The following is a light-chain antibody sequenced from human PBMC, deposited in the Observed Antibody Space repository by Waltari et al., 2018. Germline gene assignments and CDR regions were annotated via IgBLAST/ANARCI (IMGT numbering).Light chain of an antibody. V-gene: IGLV1-44*01. CDR3: SAWDDSLNAYV. CDR2: RDN. J-gene: IGLJ1*01. Sequence: QSVLPQPPSASGGPGQRVTISCSGSSSRIGSNTVNWYQQLPGTAPNLLISRDNERPSGVPDRFSGSKSGTSASLAISGLQSDDEADYYCSAWDDSLNAYVFGTGTKVSVL. CDR1: SSRIGSNT.